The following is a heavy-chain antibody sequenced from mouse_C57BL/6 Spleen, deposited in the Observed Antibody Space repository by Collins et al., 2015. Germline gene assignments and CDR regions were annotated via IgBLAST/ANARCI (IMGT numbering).Heavy chain of an antibody. CDR2: IDPANGNT. Sequence: KQRPEQGLEWTGRIDPANGNTKYAPKFQGKATITADTSSNTAYLQLSSLTSEDTAIYYCARDDGYYKYFDVWGTGTTVTVSS. CDR3: ARDDGYYKYFDV. D-gene: IGHD2-3*01. J-gene: IGHJ1*03. V-gene: IGHV14-3*01.